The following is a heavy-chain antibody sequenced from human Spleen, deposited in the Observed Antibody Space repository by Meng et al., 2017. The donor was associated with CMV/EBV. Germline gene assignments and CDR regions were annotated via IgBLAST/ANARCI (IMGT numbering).Heavy chain of an antibody. D-gene: IGHD1-26*01. CDR2: TYYRSKRFN. CDR3: ARDPQTYLTVGPRTSYFDY. J-gene: IGHJ4*02. V-gene: IGHV6-1*01. CDR1: NNVV. Sequence: NNVVWNWIRQSPSRGLEWLGRTYYRSKRFNDYAVSVKSRIIINPDTSKNQCALQLHTVTPEDTAVYYCARDPQTYLTVGPRTSYFDYWGQGTLVTVSS.